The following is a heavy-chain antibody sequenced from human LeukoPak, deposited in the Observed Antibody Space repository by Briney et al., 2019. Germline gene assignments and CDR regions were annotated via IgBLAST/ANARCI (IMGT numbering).Heavy chain of an antibody. CDR1: GYTFTGCY. CDR3: ARDVHGDYGSGWFDP. D-gene: IGHD4-17*01. Sequence: SVKVSCKASGYTFTGCYMHWVRQAPGQGLEWLGGIMPLFGTAGYAQKFQGRVTITKDESTRTVYLELTSLTSDDTAVYYCARDVHGDYGSGWFDPWGQGTLVSVSS. V-gene: IGHV1-69*05. J-gene: IGHJ5*02. CDR2: IMPLFGTA.